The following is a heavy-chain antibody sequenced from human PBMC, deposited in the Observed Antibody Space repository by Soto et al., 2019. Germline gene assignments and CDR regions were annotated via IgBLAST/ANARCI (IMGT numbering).Heavy chain of an antibody. D-gene: IGHD4-4*01. Sequence: ASVKVSCKASGYTFTGYYMHWVRQAPGQGLEWMGWINPNSGGTNYAQKFQGRVTMTRDTSISTAYMELSRLRSDDTAVYYCARDVPPRYDYSNYVAFDIWGQGTMVTVSS. V-gene: IGHV1-2*02. CDR3: ARDVPPRYDYSNYVAFDI. CDR2: INPNSGGT. J-gene: IGHJ3*02. CDR1: GYTFTGYY.